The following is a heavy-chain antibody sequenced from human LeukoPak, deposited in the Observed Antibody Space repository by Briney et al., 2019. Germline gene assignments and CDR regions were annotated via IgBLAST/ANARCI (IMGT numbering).Heavy chain of an antibody. D-gene: IGHD6-6*01. CDR3: ASDSFSWQLGNLFHH. J-gene: IGHJ4*02. CDR2: INPNSGAT. V-gene: IGHV1-2*02. Sequence: ASVKVSCKASGCCFTGYYVHWVRQAPGQGLEWMGWINPNSGATNYAQKFQGRVTMTRDTSISTAYMELSRLGSDDTAVYYCASDSFSWQLGNLFHHWGQGALVTVSS. CDR1: GCCFTGYY.